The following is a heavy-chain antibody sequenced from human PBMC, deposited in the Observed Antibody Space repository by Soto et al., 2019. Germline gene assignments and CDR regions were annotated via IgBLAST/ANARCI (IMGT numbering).Heavy chain of an antibody. V-gene: IGHV3-66*01. CDR3: ARAGAYSSANMDV. D-gene: IGHD6-25*01. CDR2: TYSGGSS. Sequence: EVQLVESGGGLVQPGGSLRVSCAASGLNVSSNSMNWVRQAPGRGLEWVSITYSGGSSYYADSVKGRFTISRDNSKNTLFLQMNSLRDEDTAVYYCARAGAYSSANMDVWGKGTTVTVSS. CDR1: GLNVSSNS. J-gene: IGHJ6*03.